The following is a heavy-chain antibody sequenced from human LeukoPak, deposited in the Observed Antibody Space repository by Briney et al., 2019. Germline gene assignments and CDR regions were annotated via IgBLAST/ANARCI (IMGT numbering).Heavy chain of an antibody. J-gene: IGHJ1*01. Sequence: ASVKVSCKVSGYTLTELSMHWVRQAPGKGLEGMGGFDPEDGETIYAQKFQGRVTMTEDTSTDTAYMELSSLRSEDTAVYYCATGYSSSWYEVQHWGQGTLVTVSS. V-gene: IGHV1-24*01. CDR3: ATGYSSSWYEVQH. D-gene: IGHD6-13*01. CDR2: FDPEDGET. CDR1: GYTLTELS.